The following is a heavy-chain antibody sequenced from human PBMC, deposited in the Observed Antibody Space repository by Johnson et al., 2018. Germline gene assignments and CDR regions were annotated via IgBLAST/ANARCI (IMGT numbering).Heavy chain of an antibody. CDR1: GFTFSSCW. V-gene: IGHV3-74*01. CDR3: ARGLLWGFDI. Sequence: VQLQESGGGLVQPGGSLRLSCAASGFTFSSCWMHWVRQAPGKGLVWVSRINSDGSSTNYADSVKGRFTISRANAKNTRYLQMNSLRAEDTAVYYCARGLLWGFDIWGQGTMVTVSS. J-gene: IGHJ3*02. CDR2: INSDGSST. D-gene: IGHD3-16*01.